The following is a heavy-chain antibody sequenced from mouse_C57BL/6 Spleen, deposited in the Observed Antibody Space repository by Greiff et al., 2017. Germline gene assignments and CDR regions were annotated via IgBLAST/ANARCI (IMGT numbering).Heavy chain of an antibody. J-gene: IGHJ4*01. Sequence: VQLQQSGAELARPGASVKMSCKASGYTFTSYTMHWVKQRPGQGLEWIGYINPSSGYTKYNQKFKDKATLTADKSSSTAYMQLSSLSSEDSAVYYCARGGGHTVVDAMDYWGQGTSVTVSS. CDR1: GYTFTSYT. CDR3: ARGGGHTVVDAMDY. D-gene: IGHD1-1*01. CDR2: INPSSGYT. V-gene: IGHV1-4*01.